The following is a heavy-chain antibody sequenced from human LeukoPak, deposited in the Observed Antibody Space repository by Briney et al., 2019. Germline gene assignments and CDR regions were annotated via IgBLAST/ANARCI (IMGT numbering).Heavy chain of an antibody. V-gene: IGHV3-23*01. Sequence: QPGGSLRLSCAASGFTFSSYAMNWVRQAPRRGLECVSGFSGSGGTTYYADSVKGRFTISRDNSKNTLYLQMNSLRAEDTAVYYCANGNRCTSPNCLGYYYFYMDVWGKGTTVTVSS. J-gene: IGHJ6*03. CDR1: GFTFSSYA. CDR2: FSGSGGTT. D-gene: IGHD2-8*01. CDR3: ANGNRCTSPNCLGYYYFYMDV.